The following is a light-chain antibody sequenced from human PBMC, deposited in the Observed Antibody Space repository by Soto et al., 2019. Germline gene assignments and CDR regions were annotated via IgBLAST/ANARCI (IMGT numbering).Light chain of an antibody. CDR2: GAS. J-gene: IGKJ4*01. Sequence: EIVMTQSPVTLSVSPGERVTLSCRASHNANINLAWYQQRPGQAPRGLIYGASNRASGIPDRLSGSGSGTDFTLTISSLEPDDFALYYCQQYKDWPPLTFGGGTRVEIK. V-gene: IGKV3D-15*01. CDR3: QQYKDWPPLT. CDR1: HNANIN.